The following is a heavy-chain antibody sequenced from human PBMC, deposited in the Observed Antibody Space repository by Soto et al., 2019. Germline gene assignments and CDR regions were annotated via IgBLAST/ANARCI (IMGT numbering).Heavy chain of an antibody. CDR2: IVPIYRTA. D-gene: IGHD6-13*01. V-gene: IGHV1-69*13. Sequence: SVKVSCKASGGTFSSYRINWVRQAPGQGLEWVGEIVPIYRTADYAQKFQGRVTITADESARTSYMELRSLKSQDTAVYYCVRDSGAKLSSSWGQGTLVTVSS. CDR1: GGTFSSYR. CDR3: VRDSGAKLSSS. J-gene: IGHJ4*02.